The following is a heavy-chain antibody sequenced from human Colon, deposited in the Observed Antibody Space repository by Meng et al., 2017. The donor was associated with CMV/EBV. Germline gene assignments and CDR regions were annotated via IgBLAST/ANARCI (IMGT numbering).Heavy chain of an antibody. Sequence: GSLRLSCTVSGGSISSYYWSWIRQPPGKGLEWIGYIYYSGSTNYNPSLKSRVTISVDTSKNQFSLKLSSVTAADTAVYYCVRRRSQSLIGWFDPWGQGTLVTVSS. CDR3: VRRRSQSLIGWFDP. J-gene: IGHJ5*02. CDR2: IYYSGST. D-gene: IGHD3-16*01. V-gene: IGHV4-59*01. CDR1: GGSISSYY.